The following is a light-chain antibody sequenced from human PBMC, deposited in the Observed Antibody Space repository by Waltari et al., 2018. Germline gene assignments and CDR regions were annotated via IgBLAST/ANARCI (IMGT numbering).Light chain of an antibody. J-gene: IGLJ3*02. CDR1: SSDAGSFKY. CDR3: SSYGGRNNLL. Sequence: SALTQPASASGSPGQSVTTPCTGTSSDAGSFKYVSWYQQSPGKTPKLLIYEVNKRPSGIPDRFSGSKSGNTASLTVSGLQAEDEAEYYCSSYGGRNNLLFGEGTKLTVL. CDR2: EVN. V-gene: IGLV2-8*01.